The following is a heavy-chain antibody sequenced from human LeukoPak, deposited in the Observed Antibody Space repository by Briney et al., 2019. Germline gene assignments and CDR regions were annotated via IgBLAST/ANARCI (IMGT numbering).Heavy chain of an antibody. D-gene: IGHD3-16*01. CDR3: ARGLIYDYVWGSYPTYYAFDI. CDR1: GYTFTGYY. Sequence: ASVKVSCKASGYTFTGYYMHWVRQAPGHGLEWMGWINPNSGGTNYTQKFQGRGTMTRDTSISTAYMELSRLRSDDTAVDYCARGLIYDYVWGSYPTYYAFDIWGQGTMVTVSS. V-gene: IGHV1-2*02. J-gene: IGHJ3*02. CDR2: INPNSGGT.